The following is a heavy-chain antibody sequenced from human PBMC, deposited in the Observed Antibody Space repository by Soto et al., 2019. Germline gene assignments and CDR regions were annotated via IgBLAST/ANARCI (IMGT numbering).Heavy chain of an antibody. Sequence: QVPLVQSGAEVKKPGSSVKVSCKSSGDTFSDYAINWVRQAPGQGLEWMGGIIPPFGTANYAQKFQDRVTITADESTSTAYMEVSSLRSDDTAVYYCARRKGGYFEATDYYFFYYWGQGTLVTVS. V-gene: IGHV1-69*01. CDR3: ARRKGGYFEATDYYFFYY. CDR2: IIPPFGTA. CDR1: GDTFSDYA. D-gene: IGHD3-9*01. J-gene: IGHJ4*02.